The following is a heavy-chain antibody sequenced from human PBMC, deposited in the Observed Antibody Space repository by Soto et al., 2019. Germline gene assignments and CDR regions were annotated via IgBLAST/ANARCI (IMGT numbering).Heavy chain of an antibody. J-gene: IGHJ6*02. Sequence: GGSLRLSCAASGFTFSSYDMHWVRQATGKGLEWVSAIGTAGDTYYPGSVKGRFTISRENAKNSLYLQMNSLRAGDTAVYYCAIGYFTMIFGTPPAGGMDVWGQGTTVTVSS. CDR2: IGTAGDT. D-gene: IGHD3-22*01. V-gene: IGHV3-13*01. CDR1: GFTFSSYD. CDR3: AIGYFTMIFGTPPAGGMDV.